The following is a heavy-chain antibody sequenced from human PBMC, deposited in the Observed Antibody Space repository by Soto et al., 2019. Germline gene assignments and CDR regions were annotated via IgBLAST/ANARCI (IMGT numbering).Heavy chain of an antibody. CDR1: GYTFTSYA. CDR3: EGFIVGVTAADY. CDR2: INAGNGNT. V-gene: IGHV1-3*01. D-gene: IGHD2-21*02. Sequence: ASVKVSCKASGYTFTSYAMHWVRQAPGQRLEWMGWINAGNGNTKYSQKFQGRVTITRDTSASTAYMELSSLRSEDTAVYYCEGFIVGVTAADYWGQGTLVTVSS. J-gene: IGHJ4*02.